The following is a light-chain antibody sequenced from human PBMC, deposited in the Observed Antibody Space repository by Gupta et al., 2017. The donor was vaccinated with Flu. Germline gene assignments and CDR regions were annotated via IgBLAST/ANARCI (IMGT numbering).Light chain of an antibody. J-gene: IGLJ3*02. V-gene: IGLV2-11*01. CDR1: SNDVGGYNR. Sequence: SAPTQPPSVSGSPGQSVTISCTGTSNDVGGYNRVSWYEQRPGKAPKLILYDVTQPPAGVPGRFSGSTSGNAASLTIARHQADEEADYYCSSHASSVTWVFGGGTKVTVL. CDR2: DVT. CDR3: SSHASSVTWV.